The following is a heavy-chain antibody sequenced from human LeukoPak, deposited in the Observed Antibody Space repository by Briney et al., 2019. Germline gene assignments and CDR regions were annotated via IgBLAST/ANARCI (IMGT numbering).Heavy chain of an antibody. CDR1: GFTFSSYG. D-gene: IGHD3-22*01. V-gene: IGHV3-30*03. J-gene: IGHJ4*02. CDR3: ARDWAGKSTYDSDY. CDR2: ISYDGSNK. Sequence: PGRSLRLSCAASGFTFSSYGMHWVRQAPGKGLEWVAVISYDGSNKYYADSVKGRFTISRDNSKNTLYLQMNSLRAEDTAVYYCARDWAGKSTYDSDYWGQGTLVTVSS.